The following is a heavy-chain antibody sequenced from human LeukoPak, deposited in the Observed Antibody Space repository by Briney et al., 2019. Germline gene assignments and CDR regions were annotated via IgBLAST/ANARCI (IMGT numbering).Heavy chain of an antibody. CDR3: ARNSAGSTSRLLPMDV. Sequence: KPSETLSLTCTVSGGSISISGYYWGWIRQPPGKGLEWIGSISYTGSIYYNPSLESRVTISVDTSKNQFSLKLSSVTAADTAVYYCARNSAGSTSRLLPMDVWGQGTTVTVSS. J-gene: IGHJ6*02. D-gene: IGHD2-2*01. CDR2: ISYTGSI. CDR1: GGSISISGYY. V-gene: IGHV4-39*01.